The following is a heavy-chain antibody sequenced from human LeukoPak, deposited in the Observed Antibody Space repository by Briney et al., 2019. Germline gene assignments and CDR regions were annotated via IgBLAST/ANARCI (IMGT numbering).Heavy chain of an antibody. J-gene: IGHJ4*02. CDR1: GFTVSSNY. CDR3: AKGGGGTYCGGDCYFDY. V-gene: IGHV3-53*05. D-gene: IGHD2-21*02. Sequence: GGSLRLSCAASGFTVSSNYMSWVRQAPGKGLEWVSVIYSGGSTYYADSVKGRFAISRDNSKNTLYLQMNSLRAEDTALYYCAKGGGGTYCGGDCYFDYWGQGTLVTVSS. CDR2: IYSGGST.